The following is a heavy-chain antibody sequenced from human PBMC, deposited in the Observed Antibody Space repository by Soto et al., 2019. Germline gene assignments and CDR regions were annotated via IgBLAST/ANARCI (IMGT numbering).Heavy chain of an antibody. CDR3: VREGRGSFDF. CDR2: IGGRGNSA. J-gene: IGHJ3*01. D-gene: IGHD5-12*01. CDR1: GFIFTNYA. Sequence: GSLRLSCAASGFIFTNYAMNWVRQAPGKGLEWVSVIGGRGNSAYYADSVQGRFTISRDNSKNTLSLQMSSLTADDTAIYYCVREGRGSFDFCGRGTMVTVSS. V-gene: IGHV3-23*01.